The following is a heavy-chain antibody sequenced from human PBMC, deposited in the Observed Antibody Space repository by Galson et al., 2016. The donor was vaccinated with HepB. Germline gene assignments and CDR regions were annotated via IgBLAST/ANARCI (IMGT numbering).Heavy chain of an antibody. V-gene: IGHV3-30-3*01. Sequence: SLRLSCAASGFTFTTYTLHWVRQAPGKGLEWVALISYDGSNAHYTDSVKGRFTISRDNSKNTLYLQLNSLRAEDTAMYYCARILQTYVFRHAFDIWGQGTMVTVSS. CDR1: GFTFTTYT. D-gene: IGHD3-10*02. CDR3: ARILQTYVFRHAFDI. J-gene: IGHJ3*02. CDR2: ISYDGSNA.